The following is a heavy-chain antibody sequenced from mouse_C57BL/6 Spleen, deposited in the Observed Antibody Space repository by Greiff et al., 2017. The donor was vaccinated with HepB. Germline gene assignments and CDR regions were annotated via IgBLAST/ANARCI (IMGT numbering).Heavy chain of an antibody. Sequence: EVQLQQSGPELVKPGASVKISCKASGYSFTGYYMNWVKQSPEKSLEWIGEINPSTGGTTYNQKFKAKATLTVDKSSSTAYMQLKSLTSEDSAVYYCARSKSGTEFAYWGQGTLVTVSA. CDR2: INPSTGGT. CDR1: GYSFTGYY. V-gene: IGHV1-42*01. CDR3: ARSKSGTEFAY. J-gene: IGHJ3*01. D-gene: IGHD4-1*01.